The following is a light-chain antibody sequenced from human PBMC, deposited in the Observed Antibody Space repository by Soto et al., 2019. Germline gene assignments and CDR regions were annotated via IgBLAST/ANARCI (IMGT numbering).Light chain of an antibody. J-gene: IGKJ2*01. CDR1: QSVFYSSNNKNY. CDR3: QHYYSPPPT. CDR2: WAS. Sequence: DIVMTQSPDSLAVSLGERATINCKSSQSVFYSSNNKNYLAWYQQKPGQPPKLLIYWASTRESGVPDRFSGSGSGTDFTLTISSLQAEDVAVYYCQHYYSPPPTFGPGTKLEIK. V-gene: IGKV4-1*01.